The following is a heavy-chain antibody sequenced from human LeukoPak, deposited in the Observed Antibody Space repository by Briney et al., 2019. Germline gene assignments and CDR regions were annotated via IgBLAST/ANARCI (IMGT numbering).Heavy chain of an antibody. V-gene: IGHV1-18*01. CDR2: ISAYNGNT. CDR3: ARRVRSSGWFNNWFDP. D-gene: IGHD6-19*01. CDR1: GYTFTSYG. Sequence: ASVKVSCKASGYTFTSYGISWVRQAPGQGLEWMGWISAYNGNTNYAQKLQGRVTMTTDTSTSTAYMELRSLRSDDTAVHYCARRVRSSGWFNNWFDPWGQGTLVTVSS. J-gene: IGHJ5*02.